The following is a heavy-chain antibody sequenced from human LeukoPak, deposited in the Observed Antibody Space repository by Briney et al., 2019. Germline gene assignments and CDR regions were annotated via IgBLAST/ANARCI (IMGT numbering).Heavy chain of an antibody. D-gene: IGHD6-19*01. Sequence: NPSETLSLTCTGSGGSISSYYWSWIRQPPGKGLEWIGYIYYSGSADYNPSLKSRVTISVDTSKNQFSLRLSSVTAAGTAVYYCARRVLMSSAGVPDTWLDPWGQGTLVTVSS. CDR1: GGSISSYY. V-gene: IGHV4-59*01. CDR3: ARRVLMSSAGVPDTWLDP. J-gene: IGHJ5*02. CDR2: IYYSGSA.